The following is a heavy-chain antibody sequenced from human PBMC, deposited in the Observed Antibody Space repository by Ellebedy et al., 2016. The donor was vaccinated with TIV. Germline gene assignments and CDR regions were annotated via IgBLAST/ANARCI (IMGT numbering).Heavy chain of an antibody. V-gene: IGHV4-34*01. J-gene: IGHJ4*02. CDR2: INHSGST. CDR1: GGSFSSYY. D-gene: IGHD3-22*01. CDR3: AINYYDSSGMFDY. Sequence: SETLSLXXGVYGGSFSSYYWSWIRQSPGKGLEWIGEINHSGSTNYNPSLKSRVTISVDKSKNQFSLKLSSVTAADTAVYYCAINYYDSSGMFDYWGQGTLVTVSS.